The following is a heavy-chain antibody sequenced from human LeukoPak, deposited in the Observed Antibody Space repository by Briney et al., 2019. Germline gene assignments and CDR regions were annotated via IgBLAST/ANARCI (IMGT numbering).Heavy chain of an antibody. CDR3: AHRPYTSGCFDH. Sequence: SGPTLVNPTQTLTLTCTFSGFSLSTSGVGVGWVRQPPGKALEWPALIYWDDDKVYSPSLQSRLTITKDTSKNQVVLTMTNMDPVDTATYYCAHRPYTSGCFDHWGQGTLVTVSS. J-gene: IGHJ4*02. CDR1: GFSLSTSGVG. V-gene: IGHV2-5*02. CDR2: IYWDDDK. D-gene: IGHD6-25*01.